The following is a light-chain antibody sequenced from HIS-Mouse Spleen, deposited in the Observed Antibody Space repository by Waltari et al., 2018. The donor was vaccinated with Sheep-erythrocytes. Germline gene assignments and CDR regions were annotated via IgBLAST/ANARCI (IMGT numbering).Light chain of an antibody. J-gene: IGLJ1*01. CDR1: SCDVGGYNY. CDR2: EVS. CDR3: CSYAGSYNHV. Sequence: QSALTQPRSVSGSPGQSVTISCTGTSCDVGGYNYVSRYQQHPGKAPKLMIYEVSKRPSGVPDRFSGSKSGNTASLTISGLQAEDEADYYCCSYAGSYNHVFATGTKVTVL. V-gene: IGLV2-11*01.